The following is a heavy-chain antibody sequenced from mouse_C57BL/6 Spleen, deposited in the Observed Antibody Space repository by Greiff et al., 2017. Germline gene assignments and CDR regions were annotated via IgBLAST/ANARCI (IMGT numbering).Heavy chain of an antibody. CDR1: GYTFTDYN. CDR3: ARSTTVVAPGAMDY. J-gene: IGHJ4*01. Sequence: EVKLMESGPELVKPGASVKIPCKASGYTFTDYNMDWVKQSHGKSLEWIGDINPNNGGTIYNQKFKGKATLTVDKSSSTAYMELRSLTSEDTAVYYCARSTTVVAPGAMDYWGQGTSVTVSS. CDR2: INPNNGGT. V-gene: IGHV1-18*01. D-gene: IGHD1-1*01.